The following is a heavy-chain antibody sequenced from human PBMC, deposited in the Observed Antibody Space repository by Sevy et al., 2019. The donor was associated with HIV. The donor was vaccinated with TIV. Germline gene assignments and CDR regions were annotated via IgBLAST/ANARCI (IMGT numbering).Heavy chain of an antibody. D-gene: IGHD3-3*01. CDR3: ARCTIFGVVPHGY. Sequence: ASVKVSCKASGYTFTSYDINWVRQATGQGLEWMGWMNPNSGNTGYAQKFQGRVTMTRNTSISTAYMELSSLRSEDTTGYYCARCTIFGVVPHGYWGQGTLVTVSS. CDR2: MNPNSGNT. CDR1: GYTFTSYD. J-gene: IGHJ4*02. V-gene: IGHV1-8*01.